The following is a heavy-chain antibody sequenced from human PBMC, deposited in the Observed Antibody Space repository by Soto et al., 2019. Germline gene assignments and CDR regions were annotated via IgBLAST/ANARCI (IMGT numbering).Heavy chain of an antibody. V-gene: IGHV4-30-4*01. D-gene: IGHD2-2*01. CDR1: GGSISSGDYY. CDR2: IYYSGST. CDR3: AREGRGRNKKPVDY. J-gene: IGHJ4*02. Sequence: PSETLSLTCTVSGGSISSGDYYWSWIRQPPGKGLEWIGYIYYSGSTYYNPSLKSRVTISVDTSKNQFSLKLSSVTAADTAVYYCAREGRGRNKKPVDYWGQGALVTVSS.